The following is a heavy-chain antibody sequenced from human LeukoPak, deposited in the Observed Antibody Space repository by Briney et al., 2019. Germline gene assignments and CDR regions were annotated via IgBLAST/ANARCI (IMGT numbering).Heavy chain of an antibody. Sequence: SETLSLTCSVSGGSMNSYYWSWIRQPPGKGLEWIGEITHSGSTNYNPSLKSRVTVSVDTSKNQFSLRLSSVTAADTAVYYCARALYGDYYFDYWGQGTLVTVSS. J-gene: IGHJ4*02. CDR2: ITHSGST. D-gene: IGHD4-17*01. CDR1: GGSMNSYY. CDR3: ARALYGDYYFDY. V-gene: IGHV4-34*01.